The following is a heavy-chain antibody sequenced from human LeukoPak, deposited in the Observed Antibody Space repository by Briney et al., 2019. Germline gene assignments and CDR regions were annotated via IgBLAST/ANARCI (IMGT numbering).Heavy chain of an antibody. V-gene: IGHV1-2*02. CDR2: INPNSGGT. Sequence: ASVKVSCKASGYTFTGYYMHWVRQAPGQGLEWMGWINPNSGGTNYAQKFQGRVTITRDTSISTAYMELSRLRSDDMAVYYCARVRSGGVQFDYWGQGTLVTVSS. CDR1: GYTFTGYY. J-gene: IGHJ4*02. CDR3: ARVRSGGVQFDY. D-gene: IGHD3-16*01.